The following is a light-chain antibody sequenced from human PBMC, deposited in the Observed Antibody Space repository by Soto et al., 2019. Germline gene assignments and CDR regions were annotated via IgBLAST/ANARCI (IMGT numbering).Light chain of an antibody. J-gene: IGLJ1*01. CDR3: GSWDSTLSDYV. CDR2: DDN. V-gene: IGLV1-51*01. CDR1: SSNIGGNS. Sequence: QSVLAQPPSVSAAPGQKVTISCSGSSSNIGGNSVSWYQRRPGTAPKLLIYDDNKRPSGIPDRFSGSKSGTSATLGITGFQTGDEADYYCGSWDSTLSDYVFGSGTKVT.